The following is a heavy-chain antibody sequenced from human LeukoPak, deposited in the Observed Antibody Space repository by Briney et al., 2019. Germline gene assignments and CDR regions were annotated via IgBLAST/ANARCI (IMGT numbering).Heavy chain of an antibody. CDR1: GFTFHHYA. Sequence: GGSLRLSCAASGFTFHHYAIHWVRQVPGKGLEWVSGISWNSGSIGYADSVKGRFTISKDNAKNSVYLQMNSLRAEDTALYYCAKDKAPLYSGYDWDLDFWGQGTLVTVSS. CDR3: AKDKAPLYSGYDWDLDF. D-gene: IGHD5-12*01. CDR2: ISWNSGSI. J-gene: IGHJ4*02. V-gene: IGHV3-9*01.